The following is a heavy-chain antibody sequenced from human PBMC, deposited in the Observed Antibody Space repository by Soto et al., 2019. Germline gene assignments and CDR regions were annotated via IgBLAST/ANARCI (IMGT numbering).Heavy chain of an antibody. J-gene: IGHJ6*02. D-gene: IGHD4-17*01. CDR1: GGTFSSYT. CDR2: MNPKSGHT. CDR3: ARTDGDLDV. V-gene: IGHV1-8*02. Sequence: ASVKVSCKASGGTFSSYTISWVRQATGQGLEWMGWMNPKSGHTGSAQKFQGRVTMTRDTSISTAYMELSSLRSEDTAIYYCARTDGDLDVWGQGTTVTVSS.